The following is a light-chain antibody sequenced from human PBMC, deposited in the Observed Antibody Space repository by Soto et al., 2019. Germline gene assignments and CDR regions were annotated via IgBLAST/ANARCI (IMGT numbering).Light chain of an antibody. CDR2: NKN. V-gene: IGLV1-44*01. CDR3: ATWDDSLNGYV. Sequence: QSVLTQPPSASGTPGQRVTTSCSGGSSNIGSNAVNWYQQLPGTAPELLIYNKNQRPSGVPDRFSGSQSGTSASLAISGLQSGDEAEYYCATWDDSLNGYVFGSGTKVTVL. J-gene: IGLJ1*01. CDR1: SSNIGSNA.